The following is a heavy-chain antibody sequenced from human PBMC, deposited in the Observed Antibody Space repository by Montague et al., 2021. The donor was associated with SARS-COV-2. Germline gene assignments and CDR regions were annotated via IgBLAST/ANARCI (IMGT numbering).Heavy chain of an antibody. J-gene: IGHJ4*02. CDR3: ARDLVVTDGISGY. D-gene: IGHD2-8*02. V-gene: IGHV3-48*03. CDR1: GFTFSYFE. Sequence: SLRLSCAASGFTFSYFEMNRVRQAPGKGLEWISYISGAGTTIYYADSVKGRFTISRDNAKNSLYLQMNSLRAEDSAVYYCARDLVVTDGISGYWGQGTLVTVSS. CDR2: ISGAGTTI.